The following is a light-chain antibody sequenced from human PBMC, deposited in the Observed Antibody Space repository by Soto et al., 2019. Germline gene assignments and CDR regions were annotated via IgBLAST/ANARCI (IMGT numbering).Light chain of an antibody. CDR2: DAS. CDR1: QSVFDF. Sequence: EIVLTQSPATLSLSPGERATLSCRASQSVFDFLDWLQQKPGQAPRVLIYDASKRAAGIPDRFSGSGSETHFTLTISSLEPEDFAVYYCQQSSRWPLNLGTGTKVDIK. J-gene: IGKJ3*01. V-gene: IGKV3-11*01. CDR3: QQSSRWPLN.